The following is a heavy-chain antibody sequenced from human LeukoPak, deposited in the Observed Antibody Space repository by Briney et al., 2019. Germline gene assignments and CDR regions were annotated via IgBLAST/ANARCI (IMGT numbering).Heavy chain of an antibody. CDR3: ASNTVETAMVEDY. CDR1: GYTFTGYY. V-gene: IGHV1-2*02. J-gene: IGHJ4*02. CDR2: INPNSGGT. D-gene: IGHD5-18*01. Sequence: ASVKVSCKASGYTFTGYYMHWVRQAPGQGLEWMGWINPNSGGTNYAQKFQGRVTMTRDTSISTAYMELSRLRSDDTAVYYCASNTVETAMVEDYWGQGTLVTVSS.